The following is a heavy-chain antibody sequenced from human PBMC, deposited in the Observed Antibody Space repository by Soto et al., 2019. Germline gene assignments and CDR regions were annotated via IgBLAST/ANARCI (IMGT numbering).Heavy chain of an antibody. J-gene: IGHJ6*02. Sequence: EVQLVETGGGLIQPGGSLRLSCAASGFTVSSNYMSWVRQAPGKGLEWVSGISSSGGSTYYADSVKGRFTISRDNSKNTLFLRMNRPRVEDTAVYYCMRPAPRGRHYFYFGMDVWGQGTTVTVSS. CDR2: SSSGGST. D-gene: IGHD3-10*01. CDR1: GFTVSSNY. CDR3: MRPAPRGRHYFYFGMDV. V-gene: IGHV3-53*02.